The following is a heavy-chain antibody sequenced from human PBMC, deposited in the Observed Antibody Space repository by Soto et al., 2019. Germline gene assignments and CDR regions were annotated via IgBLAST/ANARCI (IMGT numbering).Heavy chain of an antibody. Sequence: GGSLRLSCAASGFTFSSYAMSWVRQAPGKGLEWVSAISGSGGSTYYADSVKGRFTISRDNSKNTLYLQMNSLRAEDTDLYYCAKDTRLQLERPYYFDYWGQGTLVTVSS. CDR3: AKDTRLQLERPYYFDY. J-gene: IGHJ4*02. D-gene: IGHD1-1*01. CDR2: ISGSGGST. V-gene: IGHV3-23*01. CDR1: GFTFSSYA.